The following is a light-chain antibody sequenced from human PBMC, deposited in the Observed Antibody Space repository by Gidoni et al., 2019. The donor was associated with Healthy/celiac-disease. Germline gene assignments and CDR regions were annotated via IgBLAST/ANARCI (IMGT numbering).Light chain of an antibody. CDR2: STS. V-gene: IGLV7-43*01. Sequence: QTVVTQEPSLTVPPGGPVTPTCASSTGAVTSASYLNWSQQKPGQAPTALIYSTSNKHSWTPARFSGSLLGGKAALTLSGVQPEDEAEYYCLLYYGGAQPWVFGGGTKLTVL. CDR3: LLYYGGAQPWV. J-gene: IGLJ3*02. CDR1: TGAVTSASY.